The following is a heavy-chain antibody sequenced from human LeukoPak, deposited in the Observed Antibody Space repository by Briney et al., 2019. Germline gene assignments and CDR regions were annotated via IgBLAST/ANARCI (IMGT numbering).Heavy chain of an antibody. J-gene: IGHJ4*02. D-gene: IGHD5-18*01. CDR3: ARHLRGYSYGPFDS. Sequence: SETLSLTCTLSGDSLSSYYWSWIRQPPGKGLEWIGFIYYSGSTNYNPSLKSRGTISVGTSNNQFSLRLRSVTAADTAVYYCARHLRGYSYGPFDSWGQGALVTVSS. CDR2: IYYSGST. V-gene: IGHV4-59*08. CDR1: GDSLSSYY.